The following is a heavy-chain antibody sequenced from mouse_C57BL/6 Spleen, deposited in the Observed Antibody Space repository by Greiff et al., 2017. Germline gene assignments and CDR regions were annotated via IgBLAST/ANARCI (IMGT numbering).Heavy chain of an antibody. Sequence: QVQLQQPGAELVTPGASVKLSCMASGFTFTSYWMHWVKQRPGHGLEWIGRIHPSDSYTNFNQTFKGKATLTVDKSSRTAYMQLSSLTSEDSAVYYCTREDDYWYFAVWGTGTTVTVSS. CDR1: GFTFTSYW. CDR3: TREDDYWYFAV. V-gene: IGHV1-74*01. J-gene: IGHJ1*03. CDR2: IHPSDSYT.